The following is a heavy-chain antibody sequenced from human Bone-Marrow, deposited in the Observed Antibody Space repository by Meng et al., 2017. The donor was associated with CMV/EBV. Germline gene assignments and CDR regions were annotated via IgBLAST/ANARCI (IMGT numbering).Heavy chain of an antibody. V-gene: IGHV4-59*01. Sequence: ESLKISCAASGFTFSSYAMSWVRQAPGKGLEWIGYIYYSGSTNYNPSLKSRVTISVDTSKNQFSLKLSSVTAADTAVYYCAREVNYDFWSGYYKSWYFDLWGHGTLVTVYS. D-gene: IGHD3-3*01. CDR1: GFTFSSYA. J-gene: IGHJ2*01. CDR3: AREVNYDFWSGYYKSWYFDL. CDR2: IYYSGST.